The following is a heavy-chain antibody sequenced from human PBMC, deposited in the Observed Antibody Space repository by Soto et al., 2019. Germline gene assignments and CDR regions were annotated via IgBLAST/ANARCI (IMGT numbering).Heavy chain of an antibody. Sequence: PGESLRLSCAVSGFTFSSYSMSWVRQAHGKGLECVSGVRGSGDDGTTYYADTVKGRVTISRDNSKNMLFLQMNSLRAEDTAIYYCAKKVNAGSGSQYFGYWGQGTLVTVSS. D-gene: IGHD3-10*01. V-gene: IGHV3-23*01. CDR2: VRGSGDDGTT. CDR1: GFTFSSYS. CDR3: AKKVNAGSGSQYFGY. J-gene: IGHJ4*02.